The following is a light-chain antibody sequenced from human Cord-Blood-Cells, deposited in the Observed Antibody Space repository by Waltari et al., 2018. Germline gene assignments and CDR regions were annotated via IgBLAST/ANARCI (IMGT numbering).Light chain of an antibody. Sequence: QSALTQPASVSGSPGQSITISCTGTSSDVGSYTLVSWYQQQPGKAPKLMIYEGSKRPSGVSNRFSGSKSGNTASLTISGLQAEDEADYYCCSYAGSSTRWVFGGGTKLTVL. CDR1: SSDVGSYTL. CDR3: CSYAGSSTRWV. J-gene: IGLJ3*02. V-gene: IGLV2-23*01. CDR2: EGS.